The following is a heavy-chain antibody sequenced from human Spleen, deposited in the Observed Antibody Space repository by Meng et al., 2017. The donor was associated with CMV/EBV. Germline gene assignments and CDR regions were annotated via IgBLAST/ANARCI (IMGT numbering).Heavy chain of an antibody. V-gene: IGHV1-69*05. J-gene: IGHJ5*02. CDR1: YA. D-gene: IGHD3-9*01. CDR2: IIPIFGTA. CDR3: ARDSLPKLRYFDWLSPNWFDP. Sequence: YAISWVRQAPGQGLEWMGGIIPIFGTANYAQKFQGRVTITTDESTSTAYMELSSLRSEDTAVYYCARDSLPKLRYFDWLSPNWFDPWGQGTLVTVSS.